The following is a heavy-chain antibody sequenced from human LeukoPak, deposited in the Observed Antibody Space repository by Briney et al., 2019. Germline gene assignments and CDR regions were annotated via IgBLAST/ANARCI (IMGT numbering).Heavy chain of an antibody. V-gene: IGHV3-21*04. D-gene: IGHD2-15*01. CDR1: GFSFSTYN. CDR3: VRDIGGYCNGGACYGWFDP. J-gene: IGHJ5*02. Sequence: GGSLRLSCAASGFSFSTYNMNWVRQAPGKGLEWVSSITTSSTYIYYADSVKGRFTISRDNAKNSLYLQMNSLRAEDTAVYYCVRDIGGYCNGGACYGWFDPWGQGTLVTVSS. CDR2: ITTSSTYI.